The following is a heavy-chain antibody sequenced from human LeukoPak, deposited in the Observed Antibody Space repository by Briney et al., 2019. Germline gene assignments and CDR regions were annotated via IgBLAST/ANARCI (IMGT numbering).Heavy chain of an antibody. CDR3: TTAFDYGDYDDY. Sequence: GGSLRLSCAASGFTFSNAWMSWVRQAPGKGLEWVGRIKSKTEGETTDYAAPVKGRFTISRDDSKNTLYLQMNSLKTEDTAVYYCTTAFDYGDYDDYWGQGTLVTVSS. CDR1: GFTFSNAW. J-gene: IGHJ4*02. CDR2: IKSKTEGETT. V-gene: IGHV3-15*01. D-gene: IGHD4-17*01.